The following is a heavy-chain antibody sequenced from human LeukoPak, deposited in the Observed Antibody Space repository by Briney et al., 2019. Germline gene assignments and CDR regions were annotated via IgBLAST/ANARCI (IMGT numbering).Heavy chain of an antibody. CDR3: ARLSGSTAMVG. CDR2: INHSGST. CDR1: GYSISSGYY. D-gene: IGHD5-18*01. Sequence: NTSETLSLTCTVSGYSISSGYYWGWIRQPPGKGLEWIGSINHSGSTNYNPSLKSRVTISVDTSKNQFSLKLSSVTAADTAVYYCARLSGSTAMVGWGRGTLVTVSS. V-gene: IGHV4-38-2*02. J-gene: IGHJ4*02.